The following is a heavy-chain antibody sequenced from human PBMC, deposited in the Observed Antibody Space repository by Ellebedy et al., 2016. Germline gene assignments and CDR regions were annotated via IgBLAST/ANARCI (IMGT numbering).Heavy chain of an antibody. CDR1: GYTFTGYY. D-gene: IGHD1-1*01. Sequence: ASVKVSCXASGYTFTGYYMHWVRQAPGQGLEWMGWINPNSGNTGYAQKFQGRVTMTRNTSISTAYMELSSPRSEDTAVYYCARGALERYYYYYMDVWGKGTTVTVSS. J-gene: IGHJ6*03. V-gene: IGHV1-8*02. CDR2: INPNSGNT. CDR3: ARGALERYYYYYMDV.